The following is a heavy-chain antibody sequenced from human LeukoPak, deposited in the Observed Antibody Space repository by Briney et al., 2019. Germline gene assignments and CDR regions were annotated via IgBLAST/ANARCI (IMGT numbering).Heavy chain of an antibody. CDR3: ARVLTDGDFNYYYYGMEG. V-gene: IGHV3-11*06. CDR2: ISSSSYT. J-gene: IGHJ6*02. D-gene: IGHD4-17*01. CDR1: GFTFSDYY. Sequence: PGGSLRHPCAAYGFTFSDYYMSWIRQAPGKGLEWVSYISSSSYTNYADSVKGRFTISRDNAQNSLYLQMNSLRAEDTAVYYCARVLTDGDFNYYYYGMEGRGQGTTVTVSS.